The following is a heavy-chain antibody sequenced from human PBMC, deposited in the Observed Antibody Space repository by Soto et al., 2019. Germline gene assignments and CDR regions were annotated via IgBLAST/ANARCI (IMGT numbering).Heavy chain of an antibody. J-gene: IGHJ4*02. V-gene: IGHV4-39*01. CDR2: IYYSGST. CDR1: GGSISSSSYY. D-gene: IGHD6-6*01. CDR3: ATPSSSSLDY. Sequence: SETLSLTCTVSGGSISSSSYYWGWIRQPPGKGLEWIGSIYYSGSTYYNPSLKSRVTISVDTSKNQFSLKLSSVTAADTAVYHCATPSSSSLDYWGQGTLVTVSS.